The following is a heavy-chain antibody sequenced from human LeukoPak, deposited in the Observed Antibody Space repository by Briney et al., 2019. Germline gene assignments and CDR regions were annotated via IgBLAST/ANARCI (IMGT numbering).Heavy chain of an antibody. Sequence: PGRSLRLSCAASGFAFSSYGMHWVRQAPGKGLEWVAVISYDGSNKYYADSVKGRFTISRDNSKNTLYLQMNSLRAEDTAVYYCARDQYPSRYYYYYYGMDVWGQGTTVTVSS. D-gene: IGHD4-11*01. J-gene: IGHJ6*02. CDR2: ISYDGSNK. CDR1: GFAFSSYG. CDR3: ARDQYPSRYYYYYYGMDV. V-gene: IGHV3-30*03.